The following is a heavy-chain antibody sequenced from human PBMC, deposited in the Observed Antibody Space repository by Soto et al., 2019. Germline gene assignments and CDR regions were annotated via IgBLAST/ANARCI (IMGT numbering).Heavy chain of an antibody. CDR1: GGSLSPYY. CDR3: ARDRDILVVAPDKRRHFFYYGLDA. Sequence: SETLSLTCSVSGGSLSPYYWSWIRQSPGKGLEWIGYGHFSGRAYYNPSLKSRVTMSVDTSKNQFSLKVYSVTAADTAVYFCARDRDILVVAPDKRRHFFYYGLDAWGHGTTVTVSS. V-gene: IGHV4-59*01. J-gene: IGHJ6*02. D-gene: IGHD2-2*01. CDR2: GHFSGRA.